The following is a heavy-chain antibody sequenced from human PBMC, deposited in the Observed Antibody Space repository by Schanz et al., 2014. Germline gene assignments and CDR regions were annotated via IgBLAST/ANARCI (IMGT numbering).Heavy chain of an antibody. CDR3: ARGGFFDSTSFDS. D-gene: IGHD2-2*01. Sequence: VQLVESGGGLVQPGGSLRLSCTASGITFSSHSFNWVRQAPGKGLEWISYITYNGGTIYYADSVKGRFTISRDNSKNTLYLQMNSLRPEDTAVDYCARGGFFDSTSFDSWGQGTLVTVSS. CDR1: GITFSSHS. CDR2: ITYNGGTI. V-gene: IGHV3-48*01. J-gene: IGHJ4*02.